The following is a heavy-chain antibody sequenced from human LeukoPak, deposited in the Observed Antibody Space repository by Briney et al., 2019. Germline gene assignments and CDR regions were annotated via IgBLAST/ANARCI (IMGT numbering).Heavy chain of an antibody. D-gene: IGHD2-2*01. CDR3: ARDPLVVVPAANSYYYYGMDV. V-gene: IGHV3-48*03. Sequence: GGSLRLSCAASGFTFSSYEMNWVRQAPGKGLEWVSYISSSGSTIYYADSVKGRFTIPRDNAKNSLYLQMNSLRAEDTAVYYCARDPLVVVPAANSYYYYGMDVWGQGTTVTVSS. J-gene: IGHJ6*02. CDR2: ISSSGSTI. CDR1: GFTFSSYE.